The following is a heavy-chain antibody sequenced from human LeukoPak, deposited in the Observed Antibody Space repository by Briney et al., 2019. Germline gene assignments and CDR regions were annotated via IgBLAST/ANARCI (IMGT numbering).Heavy chain of an antibody. CDR2: IYYSGST. CDR3: ARIAAAGTVNY. CDR1: GGSISSSSYY. D-gene: IGHD6-13*01. Sequence: SETLSLTCTVSGGSISSSSYYWGWIRQPPGKGLEWIGSIYYSGSTYYNPSLKSRVTISVDTSKNQFSLKLSSVTAADTAVYFCARIAAAGTVNYWGQGTLVTVSS. J-gene: IGHJ4*02. V-gene: IGHV4-39*01.